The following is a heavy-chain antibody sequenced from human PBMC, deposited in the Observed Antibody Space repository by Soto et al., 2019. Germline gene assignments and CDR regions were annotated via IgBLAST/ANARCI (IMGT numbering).Heavy chain of an antibody. CDR2: ISAYNGNT. V-gene: IGHV1-18*01. CDR3: ARQKLGQGMGGGTRGNF. Sequence: QVQLVQSGAEVKKPGASVKVSCKASGYTFTSYGISWVRQAPGQGLEWMGWISAYNGNTNYAQKLQGRVTMTTDTATSTAYRELRSLRSADTAVYYCARQKLGQGMGGGTRGNFWGQGTLVTVSS. D-gene: IGHD7-27*01. CDR1: GYTFTSYG. J-gene: IGHJ4*02.